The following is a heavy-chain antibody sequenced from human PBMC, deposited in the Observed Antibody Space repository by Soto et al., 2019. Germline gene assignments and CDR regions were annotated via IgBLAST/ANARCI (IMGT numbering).Heavy chain of an antibody. D-gene: IGHD7-27*01. CDR3: AREGLPGGADYYGMDV. V-gene: IGHV1-69*08. Sequence: QVQLVQSGAEVKKPGSSVKVSCKASGGTFSSYTISWVRQAPGQGLEWMGRIIPILGIANYAQKFQGRVTITADKSTSPGYMELSSRRSEDTAVYYCAREGLPGGADYYGMDVWGQGTTVTVSS. CDR1: GGTFSSYT. CDR2: IIPILGIA. J-gene: IGHJ6*02.